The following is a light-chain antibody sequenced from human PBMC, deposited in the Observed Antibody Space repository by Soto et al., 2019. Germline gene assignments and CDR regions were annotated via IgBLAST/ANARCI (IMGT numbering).Light chain of an antibody. J-gene: IGKJ4*01. CDR1: QSIRSY. Sequence: DIQMTQSPSSLSASVGDRVTITCRASQSIRSYLNWYQQKPGKAPKLLIYATSSLQSGVPSRFSGSGSGTDFTLTISSLQPEDFATYYCQQSYSTPERTFGGGTKVEIK. CDR2: ATS. V-gene: IGKV1-39*01. CDR3: QQSYSTPERT.